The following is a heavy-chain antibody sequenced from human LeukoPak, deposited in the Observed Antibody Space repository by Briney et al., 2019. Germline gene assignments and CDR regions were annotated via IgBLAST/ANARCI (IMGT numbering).Heavy chain of an antibody. V-gene: IGHV3-21*01. CDR2: ISSCSSYI. CDR1: GFTFSNFG. D-gene: IGHD6-19*01. CDR3: AIDRYSSGWYTFDY. Sequence: GGSLRLSCAASGFTFSNFGINWVRQAPGKGLEWVSSISSCSSYISYADSVKGRFTISRDNAKNSLDLQMNSLRAEDTAVYYCAIDRYSSGWYTFDYWGQGTLVTVSS. J-gene: IGHJ4*02.